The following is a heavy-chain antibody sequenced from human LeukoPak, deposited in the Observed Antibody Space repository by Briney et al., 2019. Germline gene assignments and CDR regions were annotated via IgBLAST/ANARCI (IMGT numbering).Heavy chain of an antibody. CDR2: IYSGDTT. Sequence: GGSLRLSCAPSGFTVDNYMNWVRQAPGKGLEWISVIYSGDTTDYADSVKGRFTISRDNSKNTLYLQMNSLRAEDTAVYYCAKWFVSFDIWGQGTMVTVSS. CDR3: AKWFVSFDI. D-gene: IGHD2-8*01. V-gene: IGHV3-53*05. CDR1: GFTVDNY. J-gene: IGHJ3*02.